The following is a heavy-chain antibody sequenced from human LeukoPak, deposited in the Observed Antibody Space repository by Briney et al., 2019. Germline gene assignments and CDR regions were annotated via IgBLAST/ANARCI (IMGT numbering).Heavy chain of an antibody. V-gene: IGHV4-30-2*01. D-gene: IGHD5-18*01. CDR3: ARMDTAMVYFDY. CDR2: IYHSGST. J-gene: IGHJ4*02. CDR1: GGSFSGYY. Sequence: SETLSLTCAVYGGSFSGYYWSWIRQPPGKGLEWIGYIYHSGSTYYNPSLKSRVTISVDRSKNQFSLKLSSVTAADTAVYYCARMDTAMVYFDYWGQGTLVTVSS.